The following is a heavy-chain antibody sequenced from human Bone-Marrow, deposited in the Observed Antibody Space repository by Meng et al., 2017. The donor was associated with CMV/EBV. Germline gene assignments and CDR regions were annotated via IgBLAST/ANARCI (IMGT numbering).Heavy chain of an antibody. V-gene: IGHV3-48*03. D-gene: IGHD2-2*01. Sequence: GGSLRLSCAASGFTVSSNEMSWVRQAPGKGPEWVAHISDSGNTIYYADSVKGRFTISRDNANNSLYLHMNSLRAEDTAIYYCARDPRFFQLWGQGTMVTVSS. CDR2: ISDSGNTI. CDR1: GFTVSSNE. CDR3: ARDPRFFQL. J-gene: IGHJ3*01.